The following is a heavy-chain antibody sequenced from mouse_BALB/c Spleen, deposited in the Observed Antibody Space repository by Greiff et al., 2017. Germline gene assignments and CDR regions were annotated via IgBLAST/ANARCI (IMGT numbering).Heavy chain of an antibody. CDR1: GYSITSGYY. J-gene: IGHJ4*01. V-gene: IGHV3-6*02. CDR3: ARAITTALWAMDY. D-gene: IGHD1-2*01. Sequence: DVKLQESGPGLVKPSQSLSLTCSVTGYSITSGYYWNWIRQFPGNKLEWMGYISYDGSNNYNPSLKNRISITRDTSKNQFFLKLNSVTTEDTATYYCARAITTALWAMDYWGQGTSVTVSS. CDR2: ISYDGSN.